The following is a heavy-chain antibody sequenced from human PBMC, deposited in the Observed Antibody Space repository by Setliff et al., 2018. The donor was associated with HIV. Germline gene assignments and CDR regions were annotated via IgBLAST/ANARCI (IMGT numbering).Heavy chain of an antibody. Sequence: PSETLSLTCTVSGDSIRSRSFYWAWIRQTPGERPEWIGTIYYVGSTYYNPYLKSRASIFVDTSKNQFSLKLYSVTAADTAVYYCARMESTRPPRGLDYWGPGRLVTVSS. CDR3: ARMESTRPPRGLDY. J-gene: IGHJ4*02. D-gene: IGHD6-6*01. CDR1: GDSIRSRSFY. CDR2: IYYVGST. V-gene: IGHV4-39*01.